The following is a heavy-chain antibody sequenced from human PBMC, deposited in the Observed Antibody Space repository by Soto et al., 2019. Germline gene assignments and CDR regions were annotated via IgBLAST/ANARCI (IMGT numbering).Heavy chain of an antibody. CDR3: AKDVVVGATTGLGDYYYYYGMDV. J-gene: IGHJ6*02. V-gene: IGHV3-30*18. Sequence: GGSLRLSWASSGCTFSSYFMHWLRQAPGKGLEWVAVISYDGSNKYYAYSVKGRFTISRDNSKNTLYLQMNSLRAEDTAVYYCAKDVVVGATTGLGDYYYYYGMDVWGQGTKVTVSS. CDR2: ISYDGSNK. CDR1: GCTFSSYF. D-gene: IGHD1-26*01.